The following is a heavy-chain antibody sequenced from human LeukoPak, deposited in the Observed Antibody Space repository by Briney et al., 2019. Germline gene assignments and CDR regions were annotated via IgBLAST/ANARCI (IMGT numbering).Heavy chain of an antibody. Sequence: PSETLSLTCTVSGGSISSYYWSWIRQPPGKGLEWIGYIYYSGSTNYNPSLKSRVTISVDTSKNQFSLQLNSVTPEDTAVYYCARAEARMDVWGKGTTVTVSS. CDR2: IYYSGST. CDR3: ARAEARMDV. J-gene: IGHJ6*03. CDR1: GGSISSYY. V-gene: IGHV4-59*12.